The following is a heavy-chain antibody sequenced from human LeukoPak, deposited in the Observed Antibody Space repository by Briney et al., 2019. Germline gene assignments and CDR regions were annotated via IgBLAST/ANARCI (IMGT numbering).Heavy chain of an antibody. Sequence: SVKVSCKASGGTFSSYAISWVRQAPGQGLEWMGRIIPIFGTANYAQKFQGRVTITTDESTSTAYMELSSLRSEDTAVYYCASLAVAAYTGADYWGQGTLVTVSS. CDR2: IIPIFGTA. V-gene: IGHV1-69*05. D-gene: IGHD6-19*01. CDR3: ASLAVAAYTGADY. J-gene: IGHJ4*02. CDR1: GGTFSSYA.